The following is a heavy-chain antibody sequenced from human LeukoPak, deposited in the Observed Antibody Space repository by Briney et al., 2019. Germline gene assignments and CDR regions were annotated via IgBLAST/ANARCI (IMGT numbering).Heavy chain of an antibody. J-gene: IGHJ5*01. V-gene: IGHV1-69*04. CDR1: GGTFSNFA. CDR3: ARSCDVEWIDS. CDR2: FIPFLNAP. Sequence: ASVKVSCKSPGGTFSNFAIIWVRQAPGQGLEWMGRFIPFLNAPHYAQNFRGRVTITADKSTSTAYMELSSLRSEDTALYYCARSCDVEWIDSWGQGTLLTVSS. D-gene: IGHD5-24*01.